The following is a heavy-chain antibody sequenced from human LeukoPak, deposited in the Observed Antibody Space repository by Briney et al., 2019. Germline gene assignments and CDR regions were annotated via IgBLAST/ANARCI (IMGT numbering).Heavy chain of an antibody. D-gene: IGHD6-19*01. CDR2: FSGDGGRT. CDR3: AKQGENSGWGSFDH. Sequence: GGSLRLSCAASGFTFSTYEMNWIRQAPGKGLDWVATFSGDGGRTYYADSVKGRFTISRDNSKRTQYLQMDRLRADDTAIYYCAKQGENSGWGSFDHWGQGILVSVSS. CDR1: GFTFSTYE. J-gene: IGHJ4*02. V-gene: IGHV3-23*01.